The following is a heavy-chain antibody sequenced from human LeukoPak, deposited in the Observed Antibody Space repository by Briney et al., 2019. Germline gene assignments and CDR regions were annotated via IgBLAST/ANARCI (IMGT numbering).Heavy chain of an antibody. D-gene: IGHD2-15*01. CDR1: GFIVSSNF. J-gene: IGHJ5*02. V-gene: IGHV3-53*01. CDR2: IYSGGGT. CDR3: ASLPYCSGGSCHAEGFDP. Sequence: GGSLRLSCAASGFIVSSNFMSWVRQAPGKGLEWVSVIYSGGGTNYADSVKGRFTISRENSKNTLYLQMNSLRAEDTAVYYCASLPYCSGGSCHAEGFDPWGQGTLVTVSS.